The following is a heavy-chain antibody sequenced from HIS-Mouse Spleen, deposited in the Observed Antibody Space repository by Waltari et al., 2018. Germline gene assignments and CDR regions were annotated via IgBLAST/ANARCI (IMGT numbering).Heavy chain of an antibody. Sequence: QVQLVESGGGVVQPGRSLRLCCAASGFTFSSYAMHWVRQAPGKGLEWVAVISYDGSNKYYADSVKGRFTISRDNSKNTLYLQMNSLRAEDTAVYYCARKRYYFDYWGQGTLVTVSS. CDR3: ARKRYYFDY. CDR2: ISYDGSNK. CDR1: GFTFSSYA. J-gene: IGHJ4*02. V-gene: IGHV3-30*04.